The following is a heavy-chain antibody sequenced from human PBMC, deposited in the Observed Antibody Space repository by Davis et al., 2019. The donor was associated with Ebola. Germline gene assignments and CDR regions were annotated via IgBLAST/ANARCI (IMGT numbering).Heavy chain of an antibody. Sequence: GESLKISCAASGFTFSGSAMHWVRQASEKGLEWVGRIRSKANSYATAYAASVKGRFTISRDDSKNTAYLQMNSLKTEDTAVYYCTRPDYDSAYYYGMDVWGKGTTVTVSS. V-gene: IGHV3-73*01. CDR3: TRPDYDSAYYYGMDV. CDR2: IRSKANSYAT. CDR1: GFTFSGSA. J-gene: IGHJ6*04. D-gene: IGHD3-3*01.